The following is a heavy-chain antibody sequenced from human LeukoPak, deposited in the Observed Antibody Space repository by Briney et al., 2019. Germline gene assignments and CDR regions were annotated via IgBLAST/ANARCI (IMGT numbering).Heavy chain of an antibody. J-gene: IGHJ4*02. CDR2: IYYSGST. CDR3: ARRRPFTARLDY. D-gene: IGHD5-18*01. Sequence: PSETLSLTCTVSGGSISSSYWSWLRQPPGQGLEWIGYIYYSGSTNYNPSLRTRVTISVDMSKNRFSLKLTSVTAADTAVYYCARRRPFTARLDYWGQGTLVTVSS. CDR1: GGSISSSY. V-gene: IGHV4-59*01.